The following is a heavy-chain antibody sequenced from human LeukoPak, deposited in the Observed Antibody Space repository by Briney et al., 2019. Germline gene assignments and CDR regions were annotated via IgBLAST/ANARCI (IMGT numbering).Heavy chain of an antibody. J-gene: IGHJ3*02. CDR2: INSDGRSI. CDR3: ARGGSPPEALGDALNI. V-gene: IGHV3-74*01. CDR1: GSNLSISW. D-gene: IGHD1-26*01. Sequence: PGGSLRLSGPGNGSNLSISWTQWVRQAPAQGIVPVSHINSDGRSIIYADSVKGRFTISRDNAKNTLYLQMNSLRVEDTAVYYCARGGSPPEALGDALNIWGQGTMVTVSS.